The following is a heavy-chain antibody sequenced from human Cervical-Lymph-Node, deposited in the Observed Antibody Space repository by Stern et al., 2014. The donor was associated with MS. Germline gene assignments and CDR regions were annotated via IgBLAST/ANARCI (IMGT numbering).Heavy chain of an antibody. V-gene: IGHV1-2*02. CDR3: AENMDV. CDR2: ISPKNGDT. CDR1: GFTFSNYY. Sequence: VQLVESGAEVKKPGASVQVSCKASGFTFSNYYIHWLRQAPGQRPERMGRISPKNGDTNYAPKFQGTGTMTRDKSFGFVSLAVTGLRFDDRAVYYCAENMDVWGQGTMVTVSS. J-gene: IGHJ6*02.